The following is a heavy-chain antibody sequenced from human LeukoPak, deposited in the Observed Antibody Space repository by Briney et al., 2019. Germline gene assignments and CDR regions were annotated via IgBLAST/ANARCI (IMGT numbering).Heavy chain of an antibody. J-gene: IGHJ5*02. CDR3: ARLGVHEDLTGYYNDWFDP. CDR2: IYDDNT. V-gene: IGHV3-66*02. Sequence: PGGSLRLSCAASGFTVSAYAMAWVRQAPGKGLEWVSTIYDDNTYYADSVKGRFAISTDNSKNTLYLQVNSLRAEDTAVYYCARLGVHEDLTGYYNDWFDPWGQGTLVTVSS. CDR1: GFTVSAYA. D-gene: IGHD3-9*01.